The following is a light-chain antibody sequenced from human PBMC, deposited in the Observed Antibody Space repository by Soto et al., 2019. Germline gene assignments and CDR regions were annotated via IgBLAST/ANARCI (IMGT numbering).Light chain of an antibody. J-gene: IGLJ3*02. CDR1: SSDVGVYNY. Sequence: QSALTQPASVSGSPGQSITISCTGTSSDVGVYNYVSWYQQHPGKAPKLMIYDVSNRPSGVSNRFSGSKSGNTASLTISGLQAEDEAGYYCSSYTSSSTLGVFGGGTKLTVL. CDR2: DVS. CDR3: SSYTSSSTLGV. V-gene: IGLV2-14*01.